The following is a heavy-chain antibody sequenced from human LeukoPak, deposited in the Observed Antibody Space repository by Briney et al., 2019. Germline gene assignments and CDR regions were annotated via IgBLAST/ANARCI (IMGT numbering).Heavy chain of an antibody. D-gene: IGHD2-2*01. V-gene: IGHV3-30-3*01. CDR2: ISYDGSNK. J-gene: IGHJ4*02. Sequence: SCKVSGYTLTELSMHWVRQAPGKGLEWVAVISYDGSNKYYADSVKGRFTISRDNSKNTLYLQMNSLRAEDTAVYYCAREWGIVVVPAAIRFDYWGQGTLVTVSS. CDR3: AREWGIVVVPAAIRFDY. CDR1: GYTLTELS.